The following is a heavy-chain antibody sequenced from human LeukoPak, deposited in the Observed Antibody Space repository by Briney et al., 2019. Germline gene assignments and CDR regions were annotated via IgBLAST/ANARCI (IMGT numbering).Heavy chain of an antibody. Sequence: GGSLRLSCVASGFIFSTYGLHWVRQSPGRGLEWVAVIWYDGSQRYYADSVKGRFTISRDDSQNTIYLQMDSLRAEDTAVYYCARYSGSYYYPPAWDLWGQGTLVTVSS. J-gene: IGHJ4*02. CDR3: ARYSGSYYYPPAWDL. CDR2: IWYDGSQR. D-gene: IGHD1-26*01. CDR1: GFIFSTYG. V-gene: IGHV3-33*01.